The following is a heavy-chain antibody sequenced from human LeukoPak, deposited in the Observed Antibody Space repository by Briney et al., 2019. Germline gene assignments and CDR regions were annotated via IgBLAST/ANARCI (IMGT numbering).Heavy chain of an antibody. CDR1: GFTFSSYW. D-gene: IGHD5-18*01. J-gene: IGHJ4*02. V-gene: IGHV3-74*01. Sequence: GGSLRLSCAAFGFTFSSYWMHWVRQAPGKGLVWVSRINGDGSRTTYADSVKGRFSISRDNAKNTVYLQMNSLRAEDTAVYYCAGSVYTYGYGYWGQGTLVTVSS. CDR2: INGDGSRT. CDR3: AGSVYTYGYGY.